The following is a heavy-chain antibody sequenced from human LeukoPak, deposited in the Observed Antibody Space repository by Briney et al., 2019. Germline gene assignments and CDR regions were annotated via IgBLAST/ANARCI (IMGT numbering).Heavy chain of an antibody. Sequence: SETLSLTCTASGCTLSSYYWSWIRQPPGKGLEWMGYIYYSGSNNYNPSPMSRRTISVDTSMNQFSLQLKSVTAADTALYYCARHGFGSWAVDGSGSAELINWGQGARVTVSS. CDR3: ARHGFGSWAVDGSGSAELIN. D-gene: IGHD3-10*01. J-gene: IGHJ4*02. CDR1: GCTLSSYY. CDR2: IYYSGSN. V-gene: IGHV4-59*08.